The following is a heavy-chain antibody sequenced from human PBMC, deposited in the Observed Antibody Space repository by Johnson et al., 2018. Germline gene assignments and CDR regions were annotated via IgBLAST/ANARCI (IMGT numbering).Heavy chain of an antibody. J-gene: IGHJ3*02. CDR3: AKSSHRLYPHAFDI. CDR1: GFTFSSYA. CDR2: LSGSGGST. V-gene: IGHV3-23*04. Sequence: EVQLVESGGGLVQPGGSLRLSCAASGFTFSSYAMSWVRQAPGKGLEWVSGLSGSGGSTDYADFVKGRFPISRDNSKNTLYPQMNSLRAEDTAVYYCAKSSHRLYPHAFDIWGQGTMVTVSS.